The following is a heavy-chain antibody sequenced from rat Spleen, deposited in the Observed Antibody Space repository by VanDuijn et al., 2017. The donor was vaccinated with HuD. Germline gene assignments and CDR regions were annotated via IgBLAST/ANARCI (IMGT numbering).Heavy chain of an antibody. Sequence: EVQLVESGGGLVQPGGSLKLSCVASGFIFNNYWLTWIRQAPGKGLEWVASILRSGENTYYSDSVKGRFTISRDNAESTLYLQMDSLRSEDTATYYCARLGGGPDYWGQGVMVTVSS. J-gene: IGHJ2*01. V-gene: IGHV5-31*01. CDR2: ILRSGENT. D-gene: IGHD1-11*01. CDR3: ARLGGGPDY. CDR1: GFIFNNYW.